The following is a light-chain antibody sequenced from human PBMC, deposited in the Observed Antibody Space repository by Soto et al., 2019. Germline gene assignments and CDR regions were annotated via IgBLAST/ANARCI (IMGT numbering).Light chain of an antibody. J-gene: IGKJ1*01. Sequence: EIVMTQSPATLSVSPGERATLSCRASQSVSSDLAWFQQKPGQAPRLLIYGGSTRATGIPTRFSGSGSGTEFTLTISSLQSEDSAVYYCQQYNRWPPWTFGQGTKVEIK. CDR3: QQYNRWPPWT. CDR2: GGS. V-gene: IGKV3-15*01. CDR1: QSVSSD.